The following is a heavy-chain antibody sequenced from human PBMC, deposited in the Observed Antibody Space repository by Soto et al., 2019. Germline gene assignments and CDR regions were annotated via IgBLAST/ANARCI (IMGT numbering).Heavy chain of an antibody. CDR2: IDYSGRV. D-gene: IGHD6-19*01. CDR1: GGSIGVSAYH. J-gene: IGHJ4*02. CDR3: AITPGIVVAGPDY. V-gene: IGHV4-39*02. Sequence: KSSETLSLTCTVSGGSIGVSAYHWGCIRQPPGSGLEWIGSIDYSGRVYYSESLLGRVTILVDTSTNRFSLSLDSVTAADTAVYYCAITPGIVVAGPDYWGQGTLVTVSS.